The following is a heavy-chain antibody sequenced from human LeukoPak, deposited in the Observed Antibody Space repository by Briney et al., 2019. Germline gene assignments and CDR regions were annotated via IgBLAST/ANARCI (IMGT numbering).Heavy chain of an antibody. D-gene: IGHD5-18*01. V-gene: IGHV1-2*02. CDR3: ARDLGYEDTAMVN. CDR2: INPNSGGT. CDR1: GYPFTGFY. J-gene: IGHJ4*02. Sequence: APVEVSCQASGYPFTGFYMDWGRPAPGQGGVWGGWINPNSGGTNYAQKFQGRVTMTRDTSISTAYMELSRLRSDDTAVYYCARDLGYEDTAMVNWGQGTLVTVSS.